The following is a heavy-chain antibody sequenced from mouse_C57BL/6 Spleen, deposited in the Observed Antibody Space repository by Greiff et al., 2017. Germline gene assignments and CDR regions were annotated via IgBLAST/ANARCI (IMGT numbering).Heavy chain of an antibody. D-gene: IGHD1-1*01. V-gene: IGHV1-15*01. CDR3: LITTVVARYFDV. CDR1: GYTFTDYE. J-gene: IGHJ1*03. CDR2: IDPETGGT. Sequence: QVQLQQSGAELVRPGASVTLSCKASGYTFTDYEMHWVKQTPVQGLEWIGAIDPETGGTAYNQKFKGKAILTADKSSSTAYMELRSLTSEDSAVYFCLITTVVARYFDVWGTGTTVTVSS.